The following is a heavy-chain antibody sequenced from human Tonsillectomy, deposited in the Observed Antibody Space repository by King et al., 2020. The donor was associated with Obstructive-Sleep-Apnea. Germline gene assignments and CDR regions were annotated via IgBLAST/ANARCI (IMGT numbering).Heavy chain of an antibody. V-gene: IGHV3-9*01. Sequence: VQLVESGGGLVQPGRSLRLSCAASGFTFDDYAMHLVRQAPGKGLAWVSGITWNSYIIDYADSLKGRFPISRDNYHNSLYLKMNRLRAEETALYYCASGGGKGTGERDYWGQGTLVTVSS. CDR1: GFTFDDYA. D-gene: IGHD1-1*01. J-gene: IGHJ4*02. CDR3: ASGGGKGTGERDY. CDR2: ITWNSYII.